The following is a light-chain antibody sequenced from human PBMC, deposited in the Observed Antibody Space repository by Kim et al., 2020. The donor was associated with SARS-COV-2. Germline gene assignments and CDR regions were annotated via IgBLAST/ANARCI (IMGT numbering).Light chain of an antibody. J-gene: IGKJ2*01. Sequence: SVSLGERATLSCRASQSVASYLAWYQQRPGQAPTLLIYDASTRATAIPARFSGSGSGTDFTLTITSVGPEDFAVYYCQQRSSRPYTFGQGTKLEI. CDR2: DAS. CDR3: QQRSSRPYT. CDR1: QSVASY. V-gene: IGKV3-11*01.